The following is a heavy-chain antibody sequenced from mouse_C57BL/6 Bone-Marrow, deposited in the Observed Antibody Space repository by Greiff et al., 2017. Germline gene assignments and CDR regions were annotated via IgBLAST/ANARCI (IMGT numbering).Heavy chain of an antibody. D-gene: IGHD1-1*01. V-gene: IGHV1-78*01. CDR2: IYPRDGST. CDR1: GYTFTDHT. CDR3: ARLKASKVVAYYYAMDY. Sequence: QVQLQQSDAELVKPGASVKISCKASGYTFTDHTIHWMKQRPEQGLEWIGYIYPRDGSTNYNEKFKGKATLTADKSSSTAYMQLNSLTSEDSAVYFCARLKASKVVAYYYAMDYWGQGTSVTVAS. J-gene: IGHJ4*01.